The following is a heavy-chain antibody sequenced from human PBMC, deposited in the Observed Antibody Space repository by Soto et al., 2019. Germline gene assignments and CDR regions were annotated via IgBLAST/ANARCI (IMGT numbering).Heavy chain of an antibody. CDR1: RFTFVSYD. CDR3: ARSERFGELGWNYYYGMDV. Sequence: GSLRLSFSASRFTFVSYDMHWVRQSTGKGLEWVSAIGTAGDPYYPGSVKGRFTTSRENAKNSLYLQMNSLRAGDTAVYYCARSERFGELGWNYYYGMDVWGQGTTVTVSS. J-gene: IGHJ6*02. D-gene: IGHD3-10*01. V-gene: IGHV3-13*05. CDR2: IGTAGDP.